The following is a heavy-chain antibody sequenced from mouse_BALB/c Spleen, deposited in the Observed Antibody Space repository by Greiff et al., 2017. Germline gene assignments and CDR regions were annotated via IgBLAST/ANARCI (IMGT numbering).Heavy chain of an antibody. V-gene: IGHV1-87*01. CDR1: GYTFTSYW. CDR2: IYPGDGDT. D-gene: IGHD1-1*01. J-gene: IGHJ2*01. Sequence: SGAELARPGASVKLSCKASGYTFTSYWMQWVKQRPGQGLEWIGAIYPGDGDTRYTQKFKGKATLTADKSSSTAYMQLSSLASEDSAVYYCARWGGGSSYWGQGTTLTVSS. CDR3: ARWGGGSSY.